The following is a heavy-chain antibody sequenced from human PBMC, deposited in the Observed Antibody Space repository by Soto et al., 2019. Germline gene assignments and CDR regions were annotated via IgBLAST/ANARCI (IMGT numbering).Heavy chain of an antibody. CDR3: AKFSGAVYYYGMDV. V-gene: IGHV3-23*01. CDR2: ITVSGDGT. Sequence: GGSLRLSCVASGFTFSSYAMSWVRQAPGKGLERAPGKGLEWVSSITVSGDGTYYADSVKGRFTISRDNSKNTLYLQMNSLRAEDTAVYYCAKFSGAVYYYGMDVWGQGTTVTVSS. CDR1: GFTFSSYA. J-gene: IGHJ6*02. D-gene: IGHD1-20*01.